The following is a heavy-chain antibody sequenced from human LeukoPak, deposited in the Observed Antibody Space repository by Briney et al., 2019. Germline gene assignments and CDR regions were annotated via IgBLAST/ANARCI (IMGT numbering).Heavy chain of an antibody. J-gene: IGHJ4*02. CDR3: ARDRITIFGVGAFDY. Sequence: PGGSLRLSCAASGFTFSSYAMHWVRQAPGKGLEWVAVISYDGSNKYYADSVKGRFTISRDNSKNTLYLQMNSLRAEDTAVYYCARDRITIFGVGAFDYWGQGTLVTVSS. D-gene: IGHD3-3*01. CDR2: ISYDGSNK. V-gene: IGHV3-30-3*01. CDR1: GFTFSSYA.